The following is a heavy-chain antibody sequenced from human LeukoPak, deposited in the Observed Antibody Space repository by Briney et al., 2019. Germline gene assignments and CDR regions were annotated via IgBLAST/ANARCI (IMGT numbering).Heavy chain of an antibody. CDR1: GFTFSNFV. V-gene: IGHV3-23*01. J-gene: IGHJ6*02. Sequence: GGSLRLSCAASGFTFSNFVISWVRQAPGKGLERVSGISASGGSTYYADSVRGRFTISRDNSKNTVYLQMSSLRVDDTAVYYCAKAASSSWPSYYYGMDVWGQGTTVTVSS. CDR2: ISASGGST. CDR3: AKAASSSWPSYYYGMDV. D-gene: IGHD6-13*01.